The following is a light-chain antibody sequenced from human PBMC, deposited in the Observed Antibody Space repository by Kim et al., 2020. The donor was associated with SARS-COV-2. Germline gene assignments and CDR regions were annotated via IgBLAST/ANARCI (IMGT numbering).Light chain of an antibody. CDR1: KLGDKY. CDR3: QAWDSSISVV. CDR2: QDS. J-gene: IGLJ2*01. Sequence: SPGQTASITCSGDKLGDKYACWYQQKPGQSPVLVIYQDSKRPSGIHERFSGSNSGNTATLTISGTQAMDEADYYCQAWDSSISVVFGGGTQLTVL. V-gene: IGLV3-1*01.